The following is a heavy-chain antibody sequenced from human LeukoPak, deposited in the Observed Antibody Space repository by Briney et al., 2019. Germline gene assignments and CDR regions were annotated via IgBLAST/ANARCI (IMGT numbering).Heavy chain of an antibody. CDR2: IKQDGSEK. D-gene: IGHD1-1*01. J-gene: IGHJ6*03. Sequence: GGSLRLSCAASGFTFSSYWMSWVRQAPGKGLEWVANIKQDGSEKYYVDSVKGRFTISRDNAKNSLYPQMNSLRAEDTAVYYCARDTKGGGYYYYYYMDVWGKGTTVTVSS. CDR1: GFTFSSYW. CDR3: ARDTKGGGYYYYYYMDV. V-gene: IGHV3-7*01.